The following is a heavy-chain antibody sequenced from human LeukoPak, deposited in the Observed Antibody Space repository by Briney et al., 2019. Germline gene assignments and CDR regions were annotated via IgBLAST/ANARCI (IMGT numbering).Heavy chain of an antibody. CDR2: INPNSGGT. CDR1: GYTFTGYY. D-gene: IGHD6-13*01. Sequence: ASVKVSCKASGYTFTGYYMHWVRQAPGQGLEWMGWINPNSGGTNYAQKFQGRVTMARDTSISTAHMELSRLRSDDTAVYYCARDSRPIFEWQQLGGDYWGQGTLVTVSS. J-gene: IGHJ4*02. CDR3: ARDSRPIFEWQQLGGDY. V-gene: IGHV1-2*02.